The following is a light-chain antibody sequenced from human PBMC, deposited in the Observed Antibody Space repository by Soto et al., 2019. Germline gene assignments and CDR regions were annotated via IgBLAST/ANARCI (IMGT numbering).Light chain of an antibody. CDR3: QQSYGTPTI. CDR1: QSISMY. Sequence: DIQMTQSPSSLSAYVGDRDIITCRASQSISMYLNWYQQKPGKAPTLLIFAASSLHSGVPSRFSGRGSGTDFTLTITSLHPEDFATYYCQQSYGTPTIFGQGPRLEIK. CDR2: AAS. V-gene: IGKV1-39*01. J-gene: IGKJ5*01.